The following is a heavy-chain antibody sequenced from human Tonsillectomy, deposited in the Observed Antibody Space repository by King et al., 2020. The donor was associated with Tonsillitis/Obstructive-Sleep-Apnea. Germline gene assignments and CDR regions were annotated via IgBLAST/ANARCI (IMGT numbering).Heavy chain of an antibody. CDR1: GFTFSSYG. Sequence: VQLVESGGGVVQPGRSLRLSCAASGFTFSSYGMHWVRQAPGKGLEWVAVISYDGSNKYYADSVKGRFTISRDNSKNTLYLQMNSLRAEDTAVYYCAKVRAYCGGDCYRDAFDIWGQGTMVTVSS. D-gene: IGHD2-21*02. CDR2: ISYDGSNK. J-gene: IGHJ3*02. V-gene: IGHV3-30*18. CDR3: AKVRAYCGGDCYRDAFDI.